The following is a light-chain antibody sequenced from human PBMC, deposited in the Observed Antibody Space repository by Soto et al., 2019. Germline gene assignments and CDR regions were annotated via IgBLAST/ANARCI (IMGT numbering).Light chain of an antibody. J-gene: IGLJ1*01. V-gene: IGLV2-14*01. Sequence: QSALTRPASVSGSPGQSITISCTGTSSDVGGYKFVSWYQQHPGKAPKLMIYEVSNRPSGVSSRFSGSKSGNTASLTISGLQAEDEADYYCGSYTGSIYVFGPGTKVTVL. CDR1: SSDVGGYKF. CDR3: GSYTGSIYV. CDR2: EVS.